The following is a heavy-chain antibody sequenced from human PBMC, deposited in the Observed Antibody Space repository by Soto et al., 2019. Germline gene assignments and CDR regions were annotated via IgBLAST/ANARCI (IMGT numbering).Heavy chain of an antibody. CDR1: GGSFSAYY. J-gene: IGHJ4*02. V-gene: IGHV4-34*01. CDR2: INHSGGT. D-gene: IGHD3-22*01. Sequence: SETLSLTCAVYGGSFSAYYWSWIRQPPGKGLEWIGEINHSGGTSYNPSLKSRVTISVNTSKSQFSLKLTSVTAADRAVYYCARGDSPYYYDSSGYYNDYWGQGTLVTVSS. CDR3: ARGDSPYYYDSSGYYNDY.